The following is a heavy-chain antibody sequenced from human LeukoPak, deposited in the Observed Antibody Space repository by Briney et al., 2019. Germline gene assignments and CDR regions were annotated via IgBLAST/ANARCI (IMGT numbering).Heavy chain of an antibody. CDR1: GGSISSYY. J-gene: IGHJ6*02. V-gene: IGHV4-59*01. Sequence: SETLSLTCTVSGGSISSYYWSWIRQPPGKGLEWIGYIYYSGSTNYNPSLKSRVTISVDTSKNQFSLKLSSVTAADTAVYYCARLKDYVWGSYRARDYYYGMDVWGQGTTVTVSS. CDR2: IYYSGST. CDR3: ARLKDYVWGSYRARDYYYGMDV. D-gene: IGHD3-16*02.